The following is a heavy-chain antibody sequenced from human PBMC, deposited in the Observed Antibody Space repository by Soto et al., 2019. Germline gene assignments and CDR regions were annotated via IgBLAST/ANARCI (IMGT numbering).Heavy chain of an antibody. CDR2: IYPGDSDT. CDR3: ATTTVTTTYWYYYGMDV. Sequence: GESLKISCKGSGYSFTSYWIGWVRQMPGKGLEWMGIIYPGDSDTRYSPSFQGQVTISADKSISTAYLQWSSLKASDTAMYYCATTTVTTTYWYYYGMDVWGPRTTVTVSS. V-gene: IGHV5-51*01. D-gene: IGHD4-17*01. CDR1: GYSFTSYW. J-gene: IGHJ6*02.